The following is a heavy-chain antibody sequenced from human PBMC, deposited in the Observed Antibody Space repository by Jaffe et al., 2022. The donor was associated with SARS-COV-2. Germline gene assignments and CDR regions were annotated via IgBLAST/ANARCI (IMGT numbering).Heavy chain of an antibody. CDR1: GDSVSSNGAA. J-gene: IGHJ4*02. D-gene: IGHD6-19*01. V-gene: IGHV6-1*01. CDR2: TYYRSNWFS. Sequence: QVQLQQSGPGLVKPSQTLSLTCAISGDSVSSNGAAWNWLRQSPSRGLEWLGRTYYRSNWFSDYAVSVKSRIIVNPDTSKNQFTLQLNSVTPDDTAVYYCARDGALAVSAFDFWGQGTLVTVSS. CDR3: ARDGALAVSAFDF.